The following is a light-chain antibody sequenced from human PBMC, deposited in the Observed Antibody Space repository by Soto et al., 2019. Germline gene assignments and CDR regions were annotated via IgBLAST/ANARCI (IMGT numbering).Light chain of an antibody. CDR3: QQYGPSPGYS. CDR2: GAS. J-gene: IGKJ2*03. V-gene: IGKV3-20*01. Sequence: IVLTQAPGTVSLSPGERATLSYSASVSFTRSYLAWYQHKPGQAPGHLIYGASGMSTGIPDRYTGSGSVTDFNLTITRLEPEDFAVYCCQQYGPSPGYSFGQGTKLEIK. CDR1: VSFTRSY.